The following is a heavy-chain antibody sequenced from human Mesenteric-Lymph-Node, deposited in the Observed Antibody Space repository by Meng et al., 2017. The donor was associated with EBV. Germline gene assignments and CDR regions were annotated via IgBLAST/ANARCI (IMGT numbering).Heavy chain of an antibody. CDR2: ISYSGST. Sequence: QLQLQESGPGLVKPSXTLXLTCPXSGGSISSSNYYWGWIRRPQGKGLEWIGGISYSGSTYFNPSLKSRVRMSLDTSKNQFSLKLSSVTAADTAVYYCARGVGDYVSYYFDYWGQGTLVNVSS. J-gene: IGHJ4*02. CDR1: GGSISSSNYY. CDR3: ARGVGDYVSYYFDY. V-gene: IGHV4-39*07. D-gene: IGHD4-17*01.